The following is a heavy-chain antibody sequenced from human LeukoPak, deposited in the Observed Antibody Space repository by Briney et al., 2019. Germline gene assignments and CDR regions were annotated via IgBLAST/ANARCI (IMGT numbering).Heavy chain of an antibody. J-gene: IGHJ4*02. CDR1: GFTFDEYA. CDR2: VSGDGKVT. Sequence: PGGSLRPSCAASGFTFDEYAMHWVRQAPGKGLEWVSVVSGDGKVTNFIDSVKGRFTISRDNSKNTLYLQMNSLRAEDTAVYYCAKYGYCSSTSCYVDYWGQGTLVTVSS. V-gene: IGHV3-43*02. D-gene: IGHD2-2*01. CDR3: AKYGYCSSTSCYVDY.